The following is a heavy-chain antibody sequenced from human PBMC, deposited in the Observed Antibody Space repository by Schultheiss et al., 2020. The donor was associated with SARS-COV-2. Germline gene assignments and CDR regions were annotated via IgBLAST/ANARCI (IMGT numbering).Heavy chain of an antibody. Sequence: SETLSLTCTVSGGSISSSSYYWGWIRQPPGKGLEWIGEINHSGSTYYNPSLKSRVTISVDRSKNQFSLKLSSVTAADTAVYYCARHARGGDEKGNFDYWGQGTLVTVSS. CDR2: INHSGST. D-gene: IGHD2-21*02. CDR1: GGSISSSSYY. J-gene: IGHJ4*02. V-gene: IGHV4-39*01. CDR3: ARHARGGDEKGNFDY.